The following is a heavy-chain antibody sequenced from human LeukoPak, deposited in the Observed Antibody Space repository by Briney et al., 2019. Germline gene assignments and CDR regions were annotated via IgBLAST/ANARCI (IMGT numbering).Heavy chain of an antibody. D-gene: IGHD2-21*01. Sequence: GGSLRLSCATSGFTLSTYAMSWVRQTPGKGLEWVAATSSSDAGTYHADSVRGRFTISRDNSKNTLYLQMNSLRAEDAAVYFCAKAPVTSCRGAYCYPFDSWGQGTLVTVSS. CDR3: AKAPVTSCRGAYCYPFDS. V-gene: IGHV3-23*01. CDR1: GFTLSTYA. J-gene: IGHJ4*02. CDR2: TSSSDAGT.